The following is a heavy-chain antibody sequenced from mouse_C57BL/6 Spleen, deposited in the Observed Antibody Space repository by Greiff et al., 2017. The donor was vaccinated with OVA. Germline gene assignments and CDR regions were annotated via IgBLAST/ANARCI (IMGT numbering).Heavy chain of an antibody. J-gene: IGHJ2*01. CDR3: ARRGPLQYFDY. Sequence: VQGVESGAELVKPGASVKMSCKASGYTFTTYPIEWMKQNHGKSLEWIGNFHPYNDDTKYNEKFKGKATLTLEKSSSTVYLELSRLTSDDSAVYYCARRGPLQYFDYWGQGTTLTVSS. CDR1: GYTFTTYP. V-gene: IGHV1-47*01. CDR2: FHPYNDDT.